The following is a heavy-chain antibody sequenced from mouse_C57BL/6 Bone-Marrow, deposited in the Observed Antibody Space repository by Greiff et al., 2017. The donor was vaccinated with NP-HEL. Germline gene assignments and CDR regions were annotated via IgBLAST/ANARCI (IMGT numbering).Heavy chain of an antibody. CDR3: ARSLLHGFPYWYFDV. Sequence: VQRVESGAELAKPGASVKLSCKASGYTFTSYWMHWVKQRPGQGLEWIGYINPSSGYTKYNQKFKDKATLTADKSSSTAYMQLSSLTYEDSAVYYCARSLLHGFPYWYFDVWGTGTTVTVSS. D-gene: IGHD1-1*01. CDR1: GYTFTSYW. J-gene: IGHJ1*03. CDR2: INPSSGYT. V-gene: IGHV1-7*01.